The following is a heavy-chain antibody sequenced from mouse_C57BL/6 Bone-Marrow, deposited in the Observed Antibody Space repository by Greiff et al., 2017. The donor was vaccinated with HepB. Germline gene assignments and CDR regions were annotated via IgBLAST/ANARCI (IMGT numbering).Heavy chain of an antibody. Sequence: QVQLQQPGAELVRPGSSVKLSCKASGYTFTSYWMDWVKQRPGQGLEWIGNIYPSDSETHYNQKFKDKATLTVDKSSSTAFMQLSSLTSEDSAVYYCARMNAMDYWGQGTSVTVSS. CDR2: IYPSDSET. CDR1: GYTFTSYW. J-gene: IGHJ4*01. CDR3: ARMNAMDY. V-gene: IGHV1-61*01.